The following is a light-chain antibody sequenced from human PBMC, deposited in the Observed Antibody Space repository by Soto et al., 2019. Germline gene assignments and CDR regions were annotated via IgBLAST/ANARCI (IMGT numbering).Light chain of an antibody. Sequence: DIQMTQSPSSLSASVGDRITITCQASQDIRNHLNWYQQKPGKTPKILIYDASNLEAGVPSRFGGSGSGTDFTFTISSLHPEDIATYYCQQYLNVLTFGGGTKVEIK. CDR2: DAS. CDR3: QQYLNVLT. V-gene: IGKV1-33*01. J-gene: IGKJ4*01. CDR1: QDIRNH.